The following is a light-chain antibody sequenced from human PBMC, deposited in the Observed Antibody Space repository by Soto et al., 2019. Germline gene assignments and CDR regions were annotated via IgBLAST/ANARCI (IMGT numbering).Light chain of an antibody. CDR2: GAS. J-gene: IGKJ5*01. V-gene: IGKV3-20*01. CDR1: QSVSSRY. CDR3: QQYNNWHPIT. Sequence: EGVVMQSPGTLSLSPGGRCTLSCMAIQSVSSRYLACYQQKPGQAPRLLIYGASSRATGIPDRFSGSGSGTDFTLTISRLEHDDFAVYYCQQYNNWHPITFGQGTRLEI.